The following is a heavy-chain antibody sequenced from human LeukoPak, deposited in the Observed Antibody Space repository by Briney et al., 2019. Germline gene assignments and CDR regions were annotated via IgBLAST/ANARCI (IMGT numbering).Heavy chain of an antibody. V-gene: IGHV3-30*01. CDR1: GFTFSTYA. Sequence: PGGSLRPSCAASGFTFSTYAMHWVRQAPGRGLEWVAVISYDGSNTYYADSVKGRFTISRDNSKNTLYLQLNSLRAEDTAVYYCARDSTYYYASGSSGPHYFDYWGQGTLVTVSS. CDR2: ISYDGSNT. J-gene: IGHJ4*02. CDR3: ARDSTYYYASGSSGPHYFDY. D-gene: IGHD3-10*01.